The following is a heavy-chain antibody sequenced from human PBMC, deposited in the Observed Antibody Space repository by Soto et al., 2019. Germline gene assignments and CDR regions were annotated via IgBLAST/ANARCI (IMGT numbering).Heavy chain of an antibody. CDR1: GFTFSSYG. V-gene: IGHV3-33*01. J-gene: IGHJ6*02. CDR2: IWYDGSNK. CDR3: ASDLNSSSWYWYYYRMDV. D-gene: IGHD6-13*01. Sequence: GGFLRLSCAASGFTFSSYGMHWVRQSPGNGLEWVAVIWYDGSNKYYADSVKGGFTISRDNSKNTLYLQMNSLRAEDTAVYYCASDLNSSSWYWYYYRMDVWGQGTTVTVPS.